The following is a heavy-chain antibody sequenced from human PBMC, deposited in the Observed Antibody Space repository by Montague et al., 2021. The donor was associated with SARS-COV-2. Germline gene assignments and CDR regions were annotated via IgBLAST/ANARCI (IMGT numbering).Heavy chain of an antibody. CDR3: ARGADYDFWSGYLRYKWFDP. Sequence: SETLSLTCAVYGGSLSGYYWAWIRQTPGKGLEWIGEINHSRNTNYNPSLKSRLTISVDTSKKQFSLKLSSVTTADTAVYYCARGADYDFWSGYLRYKWFDPWGLGTPVTVSS. D-gene: IGHD3-3*01. CDR1: GGSLSGYY. J-gene: IGHJ5*02. CDR2: INHSRNT. V-gene: IGHV4-34*01.